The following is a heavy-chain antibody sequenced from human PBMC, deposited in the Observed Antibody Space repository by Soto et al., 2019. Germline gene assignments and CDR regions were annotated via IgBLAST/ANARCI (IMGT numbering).Heavy chain of an antibody. J-gene: IGHJ4*02. CDR3: WRDWIWCTTFRGYLYY. Sequence: QVQLVESGGGVVQPGRSLRLSCAASGSIFRGYGMHWVCQAPGKGLEWVAVIRYDGSNINYADSVMGRFTISRDNSKNTVYLEMNRLRAEDTGVYYWWRDWIWCTTFRGYLYYWGPGNLVTVSS. V-gene: IGHV3-33*01. D-gene: IGHD2-8*01. CDR2: IRYDGSNI. CDR1: GSIFRGYG.